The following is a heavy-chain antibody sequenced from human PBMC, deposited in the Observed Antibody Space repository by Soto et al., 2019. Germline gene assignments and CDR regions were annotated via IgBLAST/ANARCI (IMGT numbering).Heavy chain of an antibody. Sequence: GASVKVSCKASGYTFTGYYMHWVRQAPGQGLEWMGWINPNSGGTNYSPSFQGHVTISADKSISTAYLQWSSLKASDTAMYYCTDSSGYWGAFDIWGQGTMVTVSS. J-gene: IGHJ3*02. CDR1: GYTFTGYY. V-gene: IGHV1-2*02. CDR3: TDSSGYWGAFDI. D-gene: IGHD3-22*01. CDR2: INPNSGGT.